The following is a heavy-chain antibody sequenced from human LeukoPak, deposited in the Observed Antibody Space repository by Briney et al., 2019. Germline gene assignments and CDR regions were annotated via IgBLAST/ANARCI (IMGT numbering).Heavy chain of an antibody. CDR3: AKDLHYDSSGYPYYYYYGMDV. D-gene: IGHD3-22*01. CDR1: GFTFSSYA. V-gene: IGHV3-23*01. Sequence: GGSLRLSCAASGFTFSSYAMSWVRQAPGKGLEWVSAISGSGGSTYYADSVKGRFTISRDNSKNTLYLQMNSLRAEDTAVYYCAKDLHYDSSGYPYYYYYGMDVWGQGITVTVSS. CDR2: ISGSGGST. J-gene: IGHJ6*02.